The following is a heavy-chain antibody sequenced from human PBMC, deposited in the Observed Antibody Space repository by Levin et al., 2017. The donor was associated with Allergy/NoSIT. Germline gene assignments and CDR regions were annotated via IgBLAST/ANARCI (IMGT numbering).Heavy chain of an antibody. CDR2: ISSSSSTI. CDR3: ARGKQQLVLDY. D-gene: IGHD6-13*01. J-gene: IGHJ4*02. CDR1: GFTFSSYS. Sequence: SCAASGFTFSSYSMNWVRQAPGKGLEWVSYISSSSSTIYYADSVKGRFTISRDNAKNSLYLQMNSLRAEDTAVYYCARGKQQLVLDYWGQGTLVTVSS. V-gene: IGHV3-48*01.